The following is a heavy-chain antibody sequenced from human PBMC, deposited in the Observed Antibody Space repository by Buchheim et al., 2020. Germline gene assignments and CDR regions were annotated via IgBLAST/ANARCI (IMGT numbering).Heavy chain of an antibody. D-gene: IGHD1-26*01. J-gene: IGHJ4*02. CDR1: GGSISSYY. V-gene: IGHV4-59*01. CDR3: ARGADSGSYYPYYFDY. CDR2: IYYSGST. Sequence: QVQLQESGPGLVKPSETLSLTCTVSGGSISSYYWSWFRQPPGKGLEWIGYIYYSGSTNYNPSLKSRVTISVDTSKNQFSLKLSSVTAADTAVYYCARGADSGSYYPYYFDYWGQGTL.